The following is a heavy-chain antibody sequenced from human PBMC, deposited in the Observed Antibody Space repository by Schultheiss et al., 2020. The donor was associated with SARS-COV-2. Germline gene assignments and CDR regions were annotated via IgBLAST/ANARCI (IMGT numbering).Heavy chain of an antibody. J-gene: IGHJ6*02. Sequence: ASVKVSCKASGYTFTSYDINWVRQATGQGLEWMGWMNPNSGNTGYAQKFQGRVTITRNTSISTAYMELSSLRSEDTAVYYCARDTLSSSWYDYYGMDVWGQGTTVTVSS. CDR2: MNPNSGNT. CDR3: ARDTLSSSWYDYYGMDV. CDR1: GYTFTSYD. V-gene: IGHV1-8*03. D-gene: IGHD6-13*01.